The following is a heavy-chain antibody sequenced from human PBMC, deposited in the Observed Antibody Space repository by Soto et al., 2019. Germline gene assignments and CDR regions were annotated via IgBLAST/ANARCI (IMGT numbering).Heavy chain of an antibody. Sequence: PGESRKIACTVSGYNFTAFWLGWVRQMPGKGLEWMANIHPLDSETNYGRSFQGQVTISADKSIPTAFLHWSSLKASDTGIYFCAKLVFQGLIFFASWGRGSL. J-gene: IGHJ4*02. CDR1: GYNFTAFW. CDR2: IHPLDSET. D-gene: IGHD3-16*01. V-gene: IGHV5-51*01. CDR3: AKLVFQGLIFFAS.